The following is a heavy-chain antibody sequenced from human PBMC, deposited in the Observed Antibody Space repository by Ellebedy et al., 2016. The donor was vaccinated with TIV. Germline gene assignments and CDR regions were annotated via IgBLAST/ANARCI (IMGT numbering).Heavy chain of an antibody. CDR2: IYYIGNT. V-gene: IGHV4-39*01. Sequence: MPSETLSLTCTVSGGSISSSSYYWGWIRQPPGKGLEWIGSIYYIGNTYYTPSLKSRVTMSVDTSKNQFSLQLSSVTAADTAVYYCARHHTVERGAIDYWGQGTLVTVSS. CDR3: ARHHTVERGAIDY. D-gene: IGHD1-1*01. J-gene: IGHJ4*02. CDR1: GGSISSSSYY.